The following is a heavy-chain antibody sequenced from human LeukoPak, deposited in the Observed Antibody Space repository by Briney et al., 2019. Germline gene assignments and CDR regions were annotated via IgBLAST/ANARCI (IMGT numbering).Heavy chain of an antibody. Sequence: PSETLSLTCTVSGGSNSGYYWSWIRQPPGRGLEWIGYIYYSGRTNYSPSLESRVTISVDTSRSQFSLQLSSVAAADTAVYYCARTYCSSTSCYLLHFDYWGQGILVTVSS. D-gene: IGHD2-2*01. J-gene: IGHJ4*02. CDR3: ARTYCSSTSCYLLHFDY. V-gene: IGHV4-59*01. CDR2: IYYSGRT. CDR1: GGSNSGYY.